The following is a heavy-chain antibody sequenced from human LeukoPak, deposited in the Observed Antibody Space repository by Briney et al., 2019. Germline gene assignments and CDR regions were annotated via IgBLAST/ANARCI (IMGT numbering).Heavy chain of an antibody. CDR3: ARGSSGSYGWFDP. Sequence: ASVTVSFKASGYTFTSYYMHWVRQAPGQGLEWMGLINPSGGSTSYAQKFQGRVTMTRDMSTSTVYMELSSLRSEDTAVYYCARGSSGSYGWFDPWGQGTLVTVSS. CDR1: GYTFTSYY. D-gene: IGHD1-26*01. J-gene: IGHJ5*02. V-gene: IGHV1-46*01. CDR2: INPSGGST.